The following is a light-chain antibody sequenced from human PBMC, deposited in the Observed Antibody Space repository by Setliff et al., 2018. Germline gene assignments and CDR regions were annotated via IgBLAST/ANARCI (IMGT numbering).Light chain of an antibody. V-gene: IGLV1-40*01. J-gene: IGLJ1*01. CDR3: QSYAGGLGGYV. CDR1: GAGFT. CDR2: HNN. Sequence: QSVLTQPPSVSGAPGQRVSTSCTGIGAGFTVHWYQQPPTTAPKLLISHNNNRPSGVPDRFSGSRSGTSASLVITGLQAEDEADYYCQSYAGGLGGYVFGGGTKVTVL.